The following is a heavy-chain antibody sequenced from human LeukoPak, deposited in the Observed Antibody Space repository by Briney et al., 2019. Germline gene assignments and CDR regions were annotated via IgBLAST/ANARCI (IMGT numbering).Heavy chain of an antibody. J-gene: IGHJ3*02. CDR3: ARDPRTTVTTDGAFDI. CDR1: GFTFSSYS. Sequence: GGSLRLSCAASGFTFSSYSMNWVRQAPGKGLEWVSSISSSSSYIYYADSVKGRFTISRDNAKSSLYLQMNSLRAEDTAVYYCARDPRTTVTTDGAFDIWGQGTMVTVSS. D-gene: IGHD4-17*01. V-gene: IGHV3-21*01. CDR2: ISSSSSYI.